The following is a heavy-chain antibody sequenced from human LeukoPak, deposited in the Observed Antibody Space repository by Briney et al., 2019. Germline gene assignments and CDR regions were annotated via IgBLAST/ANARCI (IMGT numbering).Heavy chain of an antibody. J-gene: IGHJ4*02. V-gene: IGHV3-30-3*01. CDR3: ARDSPGHSGYEFREGFDY. Sequence: GGSLRLSCAASGFTFSSYAMHWVRQAPGKGLEWVAVISYDGSNKYYADSVKGRFTISRDNAKNSLYLQMNSLRAEDTAVYYCARDSPGHSGYEFREGFDYWGQGTLVTVSS. D-gene: IGHD5-12*01. CDR2: ISYDGSNK. CDR1: GFTFSSYA.